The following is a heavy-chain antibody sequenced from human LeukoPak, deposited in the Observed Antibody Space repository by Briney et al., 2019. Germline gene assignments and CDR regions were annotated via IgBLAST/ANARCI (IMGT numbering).Heavy chain of an antibody. J-gene: IGHJ4*02. CDR3: AIMHGYYDGSGFWVQ. CDR2: ISPSGDRT. Sequence: GSLRLSCAASGFTFSSYAMSWVRQAPGKGLEWVSFISPSGDRTSNADSVEGRFTISRDNTRNTLYLQMNSLRDEDTGVYYCAIMHGYYDGSGFWVQWGQGTLVTVSS. D-gene: IGHD3-22*01. V-gene: IGHV3-23*01. CDR1: GFTFSSYA.